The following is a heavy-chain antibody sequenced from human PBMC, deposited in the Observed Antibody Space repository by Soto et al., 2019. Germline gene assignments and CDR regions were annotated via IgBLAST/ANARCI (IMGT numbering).Heavy chain of an antibody. CDR2: TSGSGGST. D-gene: IGHD3-22*01. J-gene: IGHJ4*02. CDR1: GFTFSSYA. V-gene: IGHV3-23*01. Sequence: LRLSCAASGFTFSSYAMSWVRQAPGKGLEWVSATSGSGGSTYYADSVKGRFTISRDNSKNTLYLQMNSLRAEDTAVYYCAKDPDYYDSSGRISGYWGQGTLVTVSS. CDR3: AKDPDYYDSSGRISGY.